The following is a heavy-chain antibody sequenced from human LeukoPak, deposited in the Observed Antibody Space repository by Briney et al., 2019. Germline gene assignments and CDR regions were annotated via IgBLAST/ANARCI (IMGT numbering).Heavy chain of an antibody. V-gene: IGHV3-33*08. CDR1: GFTFSSYG. J-gene: IGHJ6*02. Sequence: GGSLRLSCAASGFTFSSYGMHWVRQAPGEGLEWVAVIWYDGSNKYYADSVKGRFTISRDNSKNTLYLQMNSLRAEDTAVYYCARAGYCSSTSCFYYYGMDVWGQGTTVTVSS. D-gene: IGHD2-2*01. CDR2: IWYDGSNK. CDR3: ARAGYCSSTSCFYYYGMDV.